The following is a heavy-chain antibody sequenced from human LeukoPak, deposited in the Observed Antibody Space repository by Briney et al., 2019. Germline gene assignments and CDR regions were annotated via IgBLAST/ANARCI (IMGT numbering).Heavy chain of an antibody. CDR2: IKKDGSEK. CDR3: AKEYSGSFSPFPSYFDY. CDR1: GFTFSSYW. J-gene: IGHJ4*02. V-gene: IGHV3-7*03. D-gene: IGHD1-26*01. Sequence: PGGSLRLSCAASGFTFSSYWMSWVRQAPGKGLEWVANIKKDGSEKYYVDSVKGRFTISRDNSKNTLYLQMNSLRAEDTAVYYCAKEYSGSFSPFPSYFDYWGQGTLVTVSS.